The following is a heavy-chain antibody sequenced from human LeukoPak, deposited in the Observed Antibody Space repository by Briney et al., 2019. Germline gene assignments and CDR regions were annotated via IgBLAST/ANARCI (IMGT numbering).Heavy chain of an antibody. V-gene: IGHV3-30*14. CDR2: ISYDDSNE. J-gene: IGHJ1*01. CDR3: LYGGYFQH. D-gene: IGHD3-16*01. Sequence: GGSLRLSCAASGFTFSSYAMHWVRQAPGKGLEWVAIISYDDSNEYYADSVKGRFTISRDNAKNTLYLQMNSLRAEDTAVYFCLYGGYFQHWGQGTLVTVSS. CDR1: GFTFSSYA.